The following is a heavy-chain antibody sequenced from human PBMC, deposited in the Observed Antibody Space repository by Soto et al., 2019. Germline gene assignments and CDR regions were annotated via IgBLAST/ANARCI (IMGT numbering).Heavy chain of an antibody. CDR3: ARGGYDFWSGRNNWFDP. D-gene: IGHD3-3*01. CDR1: GGSVSSGSYY. V-gene: IGHV4-61*01. CDR2: IYYSGST. J-gene: IGHJ5*02. Sequence: SETLSLTCTVSGGSVSSGSYYWSWIRQPPGKGLEWIGYIYYSGSTNYNPSLKSRVTISVDTSKSQFSLKLSSVTAADTAVYYCARGGYDFWSGRNNWFDPWGQGTLVTVSS.